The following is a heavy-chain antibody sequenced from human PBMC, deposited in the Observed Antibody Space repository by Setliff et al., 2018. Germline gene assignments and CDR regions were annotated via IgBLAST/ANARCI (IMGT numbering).Heavy chain of an antibody. J-gene: IGHJ4*02. Sequence: SETLSLTCAVYGGSFSGYYWSWIRQPPGKGLEWIGEINHSGSTNYNPSFQSRVTMSVDRSKNQFSLNLRAMTAADTAVYYCAREGGGSGWTPDSWGQGTLVT. CDR2: INHSGST. D-gene: IGHD6-19*01. V-gene: IGHV4-34*01. CDR3: AREGGGSGWTPDS. CDR1: GGSFSGYY.